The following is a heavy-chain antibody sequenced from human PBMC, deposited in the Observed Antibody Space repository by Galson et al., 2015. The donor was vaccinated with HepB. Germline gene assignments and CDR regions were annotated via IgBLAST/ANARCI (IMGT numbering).Heavy chain of an antibody. V-gene: IGHV5-51*01. CDR1: GYRFTSYW. CDR3: ARHAELGATVSWFDP. Sequence: QSGAEVKKPGESLKISCTGSGYRFTSYWIGWVRQMPGKGLEWMGIIYPGDSDTRYSPSFQGQVTISADKSINTAYLQWSSLKASDTAMYYCARHAELGATVSWFDPWGQGTLVTVSS. D-gene: IGHD1-26*01. J-gene: IGHJ5*02. CDR2: IYPGDSDT.